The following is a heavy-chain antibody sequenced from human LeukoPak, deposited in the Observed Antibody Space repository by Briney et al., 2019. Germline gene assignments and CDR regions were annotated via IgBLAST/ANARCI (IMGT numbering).Heavy chain of an antibody. CDR3: ARVLVVVPAVYAFDI. CDR2: IKQDGSEE. CDR1: GFTFSSYW. D-gene: IGHD2-2*01. Sequence: PGGSLRLSCAAFGFTFSSYWMSWVRQAPGKGLEWVANIKQDGSEEYYVDSVKGRFTISRDNAKNSLYLQMNSLRAEDTAVYYCARVLVVVPAVYAFDIWGQGTMVTVSS. V-gene: IGHV3-7*03. J-gene: IGHJ3*02.